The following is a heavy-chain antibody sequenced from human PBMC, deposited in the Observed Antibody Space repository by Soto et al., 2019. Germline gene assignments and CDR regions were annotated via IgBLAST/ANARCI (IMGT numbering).Heavy chain of an antibody. CDR2: IYYSGST. J-gene: IGHJ6*02. CDR1: GGSISSYY. CDR3: ARLSWLRNYYYGMDV. V-gene: IGHV4-59*08. D-gene: IGHD5-12*01. Sequence: QVQLQESGPGLVKPSETLSLTCTVSGGSISSYYWSWIRQPPGKGLEWIGYIYYSGSTNYNPSLKRRVTISVDTSKNQFSLKLSSVTAADTAVYYCARLSWLRNYYYGMDVWGQGTTVTVSS.